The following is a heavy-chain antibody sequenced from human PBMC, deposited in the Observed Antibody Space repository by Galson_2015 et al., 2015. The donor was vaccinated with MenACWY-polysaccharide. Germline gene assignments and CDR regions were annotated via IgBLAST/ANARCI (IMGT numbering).Heavy chain of an antibody. CDR1: GFTFNSYW. CDR3: ARTRIVGAHWFDC. D-gene: IGHD1-26*01. J-gene: IGHJ4*02. V-gene: IGHV3-74*01. Sequence: SLRLSCAASGFTFNSYWMHWVRQVPGKGLVWVSLINSDGSSTNYADSVKGRFTISRDDGKNALYLQMNSLRAEDTAVYYCARTRIVGAHWFDCWGQGTLVTVSS. CDR2: INSDGSST.